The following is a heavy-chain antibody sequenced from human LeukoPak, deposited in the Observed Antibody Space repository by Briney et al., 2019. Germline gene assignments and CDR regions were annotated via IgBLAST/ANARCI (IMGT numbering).Heavy chain of an antibody. V-gene: IGHV1-69*06. CDR2: IIPIFGTA. CDR1: GGTFSSYA. CDR3: ARLGGGSYSFDP. Sequence: SVKVSCKASGGTFSSYAISWVRQAPGQGLEWMGRIIPIFGTANYAQKFQGRVTISADKSTSTAYMELSSLRSEDTAVYYCARLGGGSYSFDPWGQGTLVTVSS. D-gene: IGHD1-26*01. J-gene: IGHJ5*02.